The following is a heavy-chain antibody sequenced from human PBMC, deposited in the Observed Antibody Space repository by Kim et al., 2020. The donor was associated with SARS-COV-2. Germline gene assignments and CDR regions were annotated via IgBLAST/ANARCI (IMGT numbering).Heavy chain of an antibody. V-gene: IGHV3-23*01. CDR3: APADDAFAM. CDR2: LDGSGDNT. CDR1: GLTFSFYA. Sequence: GGSLRLSCAAAGLTFSFYALNWVRQAPGKGLEWVSTLDGSGDNTYSADSVKGRFTISRDNSKNTLYLQMNSLRVEDTAVYYCAPADDAFAMWGQGTMVTVSS. J-gene: IGHJ3*02.